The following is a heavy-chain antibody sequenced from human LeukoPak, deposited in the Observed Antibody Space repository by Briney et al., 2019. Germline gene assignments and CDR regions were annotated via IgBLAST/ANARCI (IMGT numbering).Heavy chain of an antibody. CDR3: ARDPGRSGGSCYSDY. Sequence: PGGSLRLSCAASGFTFGSFSMTWVRQAPGKGLEWVSTISSSGTYIYYADSVKGRFTISRDNAMNSLYLQMNSLRAEDTAVYYCARDPGRSGGSCYSDYWGQGTLVTVSS. D-gene: IGHD2-15*01. CDR2: ISSSGTYI. J-gene: IGHJ4*02. V-gene: IGHV3-21*01. CDR1: GFTFGSFS.